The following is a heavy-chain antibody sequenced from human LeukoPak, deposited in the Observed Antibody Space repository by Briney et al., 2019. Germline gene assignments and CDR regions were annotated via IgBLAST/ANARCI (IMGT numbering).Heavy chain of an antibody. J-gene: IGHJ5*02. D-gene: IGHD4-17*01. CDR2: IYYSGST. V-gene: IGHV4-59*01. CDR1: GGSISSYY. CDR3: ARYPYGDYSNWFDP. Sequence: SETLSLTCTVSGGSISSYYWSWIRQPPGKGLEWIGYIYYSGSTNYNPSLKSRVTISVDTSKNQFPLKLSSVTAADTAVYYCARYPYGDYSNWFDPWGQGTLVTVSS.